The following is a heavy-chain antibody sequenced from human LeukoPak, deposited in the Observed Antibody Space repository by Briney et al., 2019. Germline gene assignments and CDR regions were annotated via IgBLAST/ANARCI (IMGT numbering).Heavy chain of an antibody. J-gene: IGHJ4*02. Sequence: GGSLRLSCAASGFTFSSYSMNWVRQAPGKGLEWVSSISSSSSYIYYADSVKGRFTISRDNAKNSLYLQMNSLRAEDTAVYYCARVSQIVVVPAAHGDYWGQGTLVTVSS. CDR2: ISSSSSYI. V-gene: IGHV3-21*01. CDR3: ARVSQIVVVPAAHGDY. CDR1: GFTFSSYS. D-gene: IGHD2-2*01.